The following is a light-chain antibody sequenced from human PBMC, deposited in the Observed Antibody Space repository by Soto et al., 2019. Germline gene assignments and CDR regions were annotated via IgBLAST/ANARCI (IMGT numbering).Light chain of an antibody. CDR2: GAS. CDR3: QQYNNWLT. CDR1: QSVSSN. V-gene: IGKV3-15*01. J-gene: IGKJ4*01. Sequence: EIVMTQSPATLSVSPGERATLSCRASQSVSSNLAWYQQKPGQAPRLLSYGASTRATGIPARFSGSGSGTEFTLTISSLQSEDVAVYYCQQYNNWLTFGGGTKVEIK.